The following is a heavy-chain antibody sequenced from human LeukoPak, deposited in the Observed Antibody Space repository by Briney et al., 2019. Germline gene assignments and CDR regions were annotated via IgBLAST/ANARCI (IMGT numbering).Heavy chain of an antibody. CDR1: GFTFSSYA. D-gene: IGHD4-17*01. CDR2: ISGSGGST. CDR3: AKDPATVTTPNTWYFDL. Sequence: GGSLRLSCAASGFTFSSYAMSWVRQAPGKGLEWVSAISGSGGSTYYADSVKGRFTISRDNSKNTLYLQMNSLRAEDTAVYYCAKDPATVTTPNTWYFDLWGRGTLVTVSS. J-gene: IGHJ2*01. V-gene: IGHV3-23*01.